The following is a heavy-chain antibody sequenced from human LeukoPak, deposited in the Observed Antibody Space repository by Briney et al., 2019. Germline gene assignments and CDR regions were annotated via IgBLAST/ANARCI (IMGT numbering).Heavy chain of an antibody. V-gene: IGHV1-8*01. CDR3: ARGLRRGVYWFDP. CDR2: MNPNSGNT. J-gene: IGHJ5*02. Sequence: ASVKVSCKASGYTFTSYDVNWVRQATGQELEWMGWMNPNSGNTGYAQKFQGRVTMTRNTSISTAYMELSSLTSEDTAVYYCARGLRRGVYWFDPWGQGTLVTVSS. D-gene: IGHD3-10*01. CDR1: GYTFTSYD.